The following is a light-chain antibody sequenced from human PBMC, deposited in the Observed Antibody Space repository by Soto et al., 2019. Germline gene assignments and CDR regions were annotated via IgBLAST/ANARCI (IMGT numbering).Light chain of an antibody. Sequence: DIQMTQSPSSLSASVVDRVTFTCRASQYISTSLAWFQQKPGKGPKSLIFAASSLQSGVPSRSNGTVSGTDFSLTISSLQPEDFATYYCQHSETYPLTFGGGTKVET. CDR3: QHSETYPLT. CDR1: QYISTS. J-gene: IGKJ4*01. CDR2: AAS. V-gene: IGKV1-16*01.